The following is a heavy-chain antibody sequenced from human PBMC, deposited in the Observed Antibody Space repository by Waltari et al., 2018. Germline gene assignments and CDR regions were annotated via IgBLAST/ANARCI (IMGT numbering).Heavy chain of an antibody. V-gene: IGHV3-21*01. D-gene: IGHD1-26*01. CDR2: ISSSSSYI. J-gene: IGHJ4*02. CDR1: GFTFSSYS. CDR3: ARESWTGRGAGDY. Sequence: EVQLVESGGGLVKPGGSLRLSCAASGFTFSSYSMNWVRQAPGKGLEWVSSISSSSSYIYYADSVKGRFTISRDNAKNSLYLQMNSLRAEDTAVYYCARESWTGRGAGDYWGQGTLVTVSS.